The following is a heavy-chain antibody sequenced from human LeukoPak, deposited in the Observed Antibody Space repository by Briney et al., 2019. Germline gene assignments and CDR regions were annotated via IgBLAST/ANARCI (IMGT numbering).Heavy chain of an antibody. D-gene: IGHD3-22*01. V-gene: IGHV3-21*01. Sequence: PGGSLRLSCAASGFTFSSYSMNWVRQAPGKGLEWVSSISSSSSYIYYADSVKGRFTISRDNAKNSLYLQMNSLRAEDTAVYYCARGGIDYYDSSGYYWGQGTLVTVSS. CDR3: ARGGIDYYDSSGYY. CDR2: ISSSSSYI. J-gene: IGHJ4*02. CDR1: GFTFSSYS.